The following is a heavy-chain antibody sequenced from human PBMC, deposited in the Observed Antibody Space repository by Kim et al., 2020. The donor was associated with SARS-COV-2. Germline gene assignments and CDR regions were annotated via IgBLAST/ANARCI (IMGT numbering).Heavy chain of an antibody. Sequence: GGSLRLSCAASGFTFSSYGMHWVRQAPGKGLEWVAVISYDGSNKYYADSVKGRFTISRDNSKNTLYLQMNSLRAEDTAVYYCAKENWPYNWFDPWGQGTLVTVSS. CDR3: AKENWPYNWFDP. D-gene: IGHD1-1*01. CDR1: GFTFSSYG. J-gene: IGHJ5*02. V-gene: IGHV3-30*18. CDR2: ISYDGSNK.